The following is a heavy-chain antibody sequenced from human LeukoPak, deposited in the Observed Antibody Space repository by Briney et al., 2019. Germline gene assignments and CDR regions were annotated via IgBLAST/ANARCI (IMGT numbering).Heavy chain of an antibody. CDR2: MNPNSGNT. V-gene: IGHV1-8*01. Sequence: GASVTVSCKASGYTFTSYDINWVRQAPGQGLEWMGWMNPNSGNTGYAQKFQGRVTMTRNTSISTAYMELSSLRSEDTAVYYCARGYYDLWSGYPWFDPWGQGTLVTVSS. CDR1: GYTFTSYD. J-gene: IGHJ5*02. D-gene: IGHD3-3*01. CDR3: ARGYYDLWSGYPWFDP.